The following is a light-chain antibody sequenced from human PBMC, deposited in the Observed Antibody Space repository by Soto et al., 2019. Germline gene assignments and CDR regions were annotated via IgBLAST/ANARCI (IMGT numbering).Light chain of an antibody. CDR2: DVN. Sequence: QSVLTQPPSASGSPGQSVTISCTGTLSDVGGQNLVSWYRQDPGKAPKLIIYDVNQRPSGVPDRFSGSKSGSTASLTVSGLQAEDEANYYCSSYTGTNLIFGGGTKLTVL. V-gene: IGLV2-8*01. CDR3: SSYTGTNLI. CDR1: LSDVGGQNL. J-gene: IGLJ2*01.